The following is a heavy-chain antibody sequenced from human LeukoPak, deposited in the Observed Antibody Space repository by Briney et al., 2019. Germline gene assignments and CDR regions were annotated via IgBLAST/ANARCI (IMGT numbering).Heavy chain of an antibody. V-gene: IGHV1-2*02. CDR1: GYTFTGYY. J-gene: IGHJ5*02. CDR2: INPKSGGT. Sequence: GASVKVSCKASGYTFTGYYMHWVRQTPGQGLEWLGWINPKSGGTTYAQNFQGRVTMTRDTSISTAYMELSRLRSDDTAVYYCARESGTIFGVVIFRGWFDPWGQGTLVTVSS. D-gene: IGHD3-3*01. CDR3: ARESGTIFGVVIFRGWFDP.